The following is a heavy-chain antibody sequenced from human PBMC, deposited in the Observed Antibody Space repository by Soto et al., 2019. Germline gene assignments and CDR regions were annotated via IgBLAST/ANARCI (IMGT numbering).Heavy chain of an antibody. Sequence: QVQLVQSGAEVKKPGSSVKVSCKASGGTFSSYTINWVRQAPGQGLEWMGRIIPIFDIPNYAQKFQGRVTITADKSTSTAYMELSSLRSEDTAVYYCARGSSSRWLDYWGQGTLVTVSS. CDR1: GGTFSSYT. D-gene: IGHD6-6*01. V-gene: IGHV1-69*02. CDR3: ARGSSSRWLDY. J-gene: IGHJ4*02. CDR2: IIPIFDIP.